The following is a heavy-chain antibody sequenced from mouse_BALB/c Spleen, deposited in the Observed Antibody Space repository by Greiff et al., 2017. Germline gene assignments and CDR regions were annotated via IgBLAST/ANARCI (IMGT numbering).Heavy chain of an antibody. CDR2: INSNGGST. J-gene: IGHJ2*01. CDR3: ARDGGYYPYYFDY. CDR1: GFTFSSYG. D-gene: IGHD1-1*02. Sequence: EVMLVESGGGLVQPGGSLKLSCAASGFTFSSYGMSWVRQTPDKRLELVATINSNGGSTYYPDSVKGRFTISRDNAKNTLYLQMSSLKSEDTAMYYCARDGGYYPYYFDYWGQGTTLTVSS. V-gene: IGHV5-6-3*01.